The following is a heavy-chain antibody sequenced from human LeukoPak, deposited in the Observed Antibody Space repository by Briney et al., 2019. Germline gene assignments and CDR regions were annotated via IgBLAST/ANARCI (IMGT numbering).Heavy chain of an antibody. CDR2: IYSSEFT. CDR3: ARGSDDYKLGNS. V-gene: IGHV4-39*01. CDR1: GASFDNSYC. Sequence: PSETLSFSCTVSGASFDNSYCWTWVRQPPGKRPEWIGTIYSSEFTYYNPSLGSRVAISADTSKSLFSLRLTSVTAADTAVYYCARGSDDYKLGNSWGQGTLVTVSS. J-gene: IGHJ4*02. D-gene: IGHD5-24*01.